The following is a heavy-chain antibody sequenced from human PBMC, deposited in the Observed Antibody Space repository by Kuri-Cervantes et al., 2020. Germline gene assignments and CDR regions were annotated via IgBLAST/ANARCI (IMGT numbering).Heavy chain of an antibody. CDR2: NWNDGSDK. V-gene: IGHV3-33*08. CDR1: GFTFSSYW. J-gene: IGHJ4*02. Sequence: GGSLRLSCAASGFTFSSYWMHWVRQAPGKGLEWVAVNWNDGSDKYSAESVKGRFTVSRDTFKNTLYLQMNRLRAEDTAVYYCARNLSSIGGSGYWGQGTLVTVSS. CDR3: ARNLSSIGGSGY. D-gene: IGHD2-15*01.